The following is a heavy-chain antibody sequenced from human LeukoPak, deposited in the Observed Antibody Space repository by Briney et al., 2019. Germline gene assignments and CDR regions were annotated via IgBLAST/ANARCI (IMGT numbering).Heavy chain of an antibody. CDR3: AKTGGVYYYSGVDV. CDR1: GGSFNDYY. CDR2: INHSGSS. Sequence: SETLSLTCAVHGGSFNDYYWTWIRQPPGKGLEWIGEINHSGSSNYNPSHKSRVNISVHKSKHPFSLRLRPVTPADTAVYYCAKTGGVYYYSGVDVWAGEPTVTVPS. D-gene: IGHD7-27*01. J-gene: IGHJ6*01. V-gene: IGHV4-34*01.